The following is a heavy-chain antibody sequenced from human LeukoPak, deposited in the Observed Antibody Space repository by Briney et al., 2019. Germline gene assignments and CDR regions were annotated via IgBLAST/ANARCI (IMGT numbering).Heavy chain of an antibody. J-gene: IGHJ4*02. D-gene: IGHD2-2*01. V-gene: IGHV4-39*01. CDR1: GGSISSSSYY. CDR3: ARGRGSSTRYLEYFDY. Sequence: KPSETLSLTCTVSGGSISSSSYYWGWIRHPPGKGLEWIGSIYYSGSTYYNPSLKSRVTISVDTSKNQFSLKLSSVTAADTAVYYCARGRGSSTRYLEYFDYWGQGTLVTVSS. CDR2: IYYSGST.